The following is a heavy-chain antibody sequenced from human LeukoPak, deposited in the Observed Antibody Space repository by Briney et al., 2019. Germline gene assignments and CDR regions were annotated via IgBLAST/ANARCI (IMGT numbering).Heavy chain of an antibody. J-gene: IGHJ6*02. CDR2: IIPIFGTA. CDR1: GGTFSSYA. Sequence: WASVKVSCKASGGTFSSYAISWVRQAPGQGLEWMGGIIPIFGTANYAQKFQGRVTITADESTSTAYMELSSLRSEDTAVYYCARLNYDFWSGHYGMDVWGQGTTVTVSS. CDR3: ARLNYDFWSGHYGMDV. D-gene: IGHD3-3*01. V-gene: IGHV1-69*01.